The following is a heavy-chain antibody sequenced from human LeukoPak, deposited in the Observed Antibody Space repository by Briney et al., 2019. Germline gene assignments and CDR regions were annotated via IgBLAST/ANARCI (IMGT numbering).Heavy chain of an antibody. J-gene: IGHJ4*02. CDR2: IYYSGST. CDR1: GGSISSSSYY. V-gene: IGHV4-39*07. CDR3: ARAGERLDYVWGSYRFDY. D-gene: IGHD3-16*02. Sequence: SETLSLTCTVSGGSISSSSYYWGWIRQPPGKGLEWIGSIYYSGSTYYNPSLKSRVTISVDTSKDQFSLKLSSVTAADTAVYYCARAGERLDYVWGSYRFDYWGQGTLVTVSS.